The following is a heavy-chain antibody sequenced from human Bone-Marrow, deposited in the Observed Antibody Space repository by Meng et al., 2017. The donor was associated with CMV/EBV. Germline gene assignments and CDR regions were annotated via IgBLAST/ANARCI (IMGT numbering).Heavy chain of an antibody. Sequence: QVQLHEGGAGLLKPSETLSLTCAVYGGSFSGYYWSWIRQPPGKGLEWIGEINHSGSTNYNPSLKSRVTISVDTSKNQFSLKLSSVTAADTAVYYCARGRTAAGATTTTFDYWGQGTLVTVSS. J-gene: IGHJ4*02. CDR2: INHSGST. V-gene: IGHV4-34*01. CDR1: GGSFSGYY. CDR3: ARGRTAAGATTTTFDY. D-gene: IGHD6-13*01.